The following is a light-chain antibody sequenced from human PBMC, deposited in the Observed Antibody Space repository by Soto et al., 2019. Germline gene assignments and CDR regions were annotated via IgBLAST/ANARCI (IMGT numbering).Light chain of an antibody. CDR2: DAS. J-gene: IGKJ5*01. CDR3: QQRNTSTIT. CDR1: HSVDFF. V-gene: IGKV3-11*01. Sequence: EIWLTQSPATLSLSPGERATLSCRASHSVDFFLAWYQKNPGQPPRLLMYDASNRATGIPARLSGSGYGTDFTITISSLQTEDFAIYYCQQRNTSTITFGQGTRLEIK.